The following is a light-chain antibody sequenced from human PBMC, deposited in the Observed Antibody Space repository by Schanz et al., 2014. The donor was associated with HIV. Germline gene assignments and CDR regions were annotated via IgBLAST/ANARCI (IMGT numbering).Light chain of an antibody. J-gene: IGLJ1*01. CDR1: SSDVGDFNF. CDR2: DFS. CDR3: SSYTSSSTRV. Sequence: QSALTQPTSVSGSPGQSITISCTVASSDVGDFNFVSWYQQHPGKAPKLMIYDFSDRPSGISSRFSGSKSGNTASLTISGLQAEDEADYYCSSYTSSSTRVFGTGTKLTVL. V-gene: IGLV2-14*03.